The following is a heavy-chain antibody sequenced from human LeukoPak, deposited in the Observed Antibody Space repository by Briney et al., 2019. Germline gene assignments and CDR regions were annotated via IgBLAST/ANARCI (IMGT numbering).Heavy chain of an antibody. Sequence: GGSLRLSCAASGFTFSGYAMNWVRQAPGKGLEWVSYISSSSTSMYYADSAKGRFTISRDNAKNSLFLQLSSLRDEDTAVYYCARDNLPYTSGWNGAFDVWGQGTMVTVSS. D-gene: IGHD6-19*01. CDR1: GFTFSGYA. CDR2: ISSSSTSM. CDR3: ARDNLPYTSGWNGAFDV. V-gene: IGHV3-48*02. J-gene: IGHJ3*01.